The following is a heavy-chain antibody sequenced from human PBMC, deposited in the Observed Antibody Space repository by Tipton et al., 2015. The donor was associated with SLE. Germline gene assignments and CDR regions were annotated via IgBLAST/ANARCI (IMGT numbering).Heavy chain of an antibody. V-gene: IGHV4-39*07. CDR3: ASRGYCSGGSCRRGSWFDP. J-gene: IGHJ5*02. Sequence: TLSLTCTVSGGSISSSSYYWGWIRQPPGKGLEWIGSIYYSGSTYYNPSLKSRVTISVGTSKNQFSLKLSSVTAADTAVCYCASRGYCSGGSCRRGSWFDPWGQGTLVTVSS. D-gene: IGHD2-15*01. CDR2: IYYSGST. CDR1: GGSISSSSYY.